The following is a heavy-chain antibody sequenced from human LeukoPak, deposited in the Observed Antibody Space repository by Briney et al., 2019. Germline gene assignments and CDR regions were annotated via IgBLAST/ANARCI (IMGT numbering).Heavy chain of an antibody. CDR2: IKQDGSEK. Sequence: GGSLRLSCAASGFTFSSYWMSWVRPAPGKGLEWVANIKQDGSEKYYVDSVKGRFTISRDNAKNSLYLQMNSLRAEDTAVYYCAELGITMIGGVWGKETTVSISS. J-gene: IGHJ6*04. CDR3: AELGITMIGGV. D-gene: IGHD3-10*02. V-gene: IGHV3-7*01. CDR1: GFTFSSYW.